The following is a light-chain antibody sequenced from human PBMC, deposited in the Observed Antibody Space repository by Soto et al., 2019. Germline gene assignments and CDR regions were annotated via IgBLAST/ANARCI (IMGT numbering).Light chain of an antibody. J-gene: IGKJ1*01. CDR1: QSVSNNY. CDR3: QQYGSSVKT. Sequence: EIGLTQSPCALSLSPRERATLSCRASQSVSNNYLAWYQQKPGQAPSLLIFGASNRAPDIPDRFSGSGSGTDFTLTISRLEPEDFAVYFCQQYGSSVKTFAQGTKVDIK. CDR2: GAS. V-gene: IGKV3-20*01.